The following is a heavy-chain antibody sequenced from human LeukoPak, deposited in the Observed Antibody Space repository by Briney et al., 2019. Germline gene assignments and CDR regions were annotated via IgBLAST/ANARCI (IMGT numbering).Heavy chain of an antibody. J-gene: IGHJ4*02. Sequence: GESLKISCKASGYNFFTYWIGWVRQIPGKGLEWMAIIYPDDSQTRYSPSFEGQVTISADKSINTAYLRWSSLKASDTAIYYCARQFSEFWGLGTLVTVSS. D-gene: IGHD3-10*01. V-gene: IGHV5-51*01. CDR3: ARQFSEF. CDR1: GYNFFTYW. CDR2: IYPDDSQT.